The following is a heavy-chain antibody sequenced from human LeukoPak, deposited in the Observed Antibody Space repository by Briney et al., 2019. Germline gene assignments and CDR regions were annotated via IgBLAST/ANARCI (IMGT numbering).Heavy chain of an antibody. V-gene: IGHV3-7*01. CDR1: GFTFSSSW. CDR3: ARDVAYNAFDY. CDR2: IKPDGSAK. Sequence: VQPGGSLRLSCAASGFTFSSSWRTWVGQAPGKGLGGVANIKPDGSAKNYVGFVQGRFTISRDNTKNSVYLQMSSLRVDDTAVYFCARDVAYNAFDYWGQGTLVTVSS. J-gene: IGHJ4*02. D-gene: IGHD1-14*01.